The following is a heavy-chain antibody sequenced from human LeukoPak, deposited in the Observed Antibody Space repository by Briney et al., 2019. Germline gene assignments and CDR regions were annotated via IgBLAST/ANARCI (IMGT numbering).Heavy chain of an antibody. J-gene: IGHJ4*02. D-gene: IGHD6-13*01. V-gene: IGHV1-46*01. CDR2: INPSGGST. CDR3: ARAAKSKSTTYKQLVLGYFDY. CDR1: GYTFTSYY. Sequence: ASVKVSCEASGYTFTSYYMHWVRQAPGQGLEWMGIINPSGGSTSYAQKFQGRVTMTRDTSTSTVYMELSSLRSEDTAVYYCARAAKSKSTTYKQLVLGYFDYWGQGTLVTVSS.